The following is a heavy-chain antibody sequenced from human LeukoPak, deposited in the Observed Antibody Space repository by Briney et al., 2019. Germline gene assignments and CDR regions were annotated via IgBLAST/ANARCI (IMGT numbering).Heavy chain of an antibody. V-gene: IGHV4-4*07. D-gene: IGHD6-19*01. CDR3: ARDKRVAVAGTYIYYYYMDV. Sequence: ASETLSLTCTVSGGSISSYYWSWIRQPAGKGLEWIGRIYISGSGSTNYNPSLKSQVTMSVDTSKNQFSLKLSSVTAADTAVYYCARDKRVAVAGTYIYYYYMDVWGNGTTVTISS. CDR2: IYISGSGST. J-gene: IGHJ6*03. CDR1: GGSISSYY.